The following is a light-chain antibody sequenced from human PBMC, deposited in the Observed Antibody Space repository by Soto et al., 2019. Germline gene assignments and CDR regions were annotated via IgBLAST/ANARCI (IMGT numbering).Light chain of an antibody. Sequence: DIQMTHSPSTLSGSVGDRVTITCRASQTISSWLAWYQQKPVKAPKLLIYKASTLKSGVPSRFSGSGSGTEFTLTISSLQPDDFATYYCQHYNSYSEAFGQGTKVDIK. J-gene: IGKJ1*01. V-gene: IGKV1-5*03. CDR2: KAS. CDR1: QTISSW. CDR3: QHYNSYSEA.